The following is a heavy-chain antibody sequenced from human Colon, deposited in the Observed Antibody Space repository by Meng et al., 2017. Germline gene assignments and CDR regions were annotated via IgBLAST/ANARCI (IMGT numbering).Heavy chain of an antibody. CDR3: ARVPTTVDPFES. V-gene: IGHV4-4*02. Sequence: QGLLQESGPGLVKPSGTLSLTCTVSGGSISSNNWWSWVRQSPGRGLEWIGEIYQSGSTNYSPSLKSRVTISLDKSKNQFSLKVSYMTAADTAVYFCARVPTTVDPFESRGQGTLVTVSS. CDR1: GGSISSNNW. J-gene: IGHJ4*02. D-gene: IGHD4-23*01. CDR2: IYQSGST.